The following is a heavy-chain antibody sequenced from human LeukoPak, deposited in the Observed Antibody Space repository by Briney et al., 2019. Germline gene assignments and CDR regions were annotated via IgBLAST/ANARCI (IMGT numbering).Heavy chain of an antibody. J-gene: IGHJ4*02. Sequence: SQTLSLTCAVSGGSISSGGYSWSWIRQPPGKGLEWIGYIYHSGSTYYNPSLKSRVTISVDRSKNQFSLKLSSVTAADTAVYYCARDSTVATPYFDYWGQGTLVTVSS. CDR3: ARDSTVATPYFDY. CDR2: IYHSGST. CDR1: GGSISSGGYS. V-gene: IGHV4-30-2*01. D-gene: IGHD4-23*01.